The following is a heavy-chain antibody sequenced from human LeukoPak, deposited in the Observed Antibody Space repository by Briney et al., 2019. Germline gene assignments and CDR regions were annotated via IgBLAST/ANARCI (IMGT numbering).Heavy chain of an antibody. D-gene: IGHD3-16*01. V-gene: IGHV3-23*01. CDR3: AKWGGTTFGWGRYYYYYMDV. CDR1: GFTFSSYG. Sequence: GGTLRLSCAASGFTFSSYGMSWVRQAPGKGLEWVSAISGSGGSTYYADSVKGRFTISRDNSKNTLYLQMNSLRAEDTAVYYWAKWGGTTFGWGRYYYYYMDVWGKGTTVTISS. J-gene: IGHJ6*03. CDR2: ISGSGGST.